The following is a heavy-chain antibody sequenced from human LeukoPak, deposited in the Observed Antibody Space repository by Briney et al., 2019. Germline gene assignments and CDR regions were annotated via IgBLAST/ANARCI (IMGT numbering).Heavy chain of an antibody. CDR1: GFTFSRNS. V-gene: IGHV3-48*04. J-gene: IGHJ3*02. Sequence: GGSLRLSFAASGFTFSRNSMNWVRQAPGKGLEWVSYSSASGTIFYADSVKGRFTISRDIAKNSLYLQTNSLRAEDTAVYYCARDLGGSSWSLRAFDIWGQGTMVTVSS. CDR2: SSASGTI. CDR3: ARDLGGSSWSLRAFDI. D-gene: IGHD6-13*01.